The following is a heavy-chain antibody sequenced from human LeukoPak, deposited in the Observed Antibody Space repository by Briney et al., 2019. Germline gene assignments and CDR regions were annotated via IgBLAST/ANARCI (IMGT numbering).Heavy chain of an antibody. CDR1: GYTFTSYD. Sequence: RASVKVSCKASGYTFTSYDINWVRQATGQGLEWMGWMNANSGNTGYAQKFQGRVTMTRDTSISTAYMELSSLRSEDTAVYYCAREYCSSTSCSGGWWFDPWGQGTLVTVSS. CDR2: MNANSGNT. D-gene: IGHD2-2*01. J-gene: IGHJ5*02. V-gene: IGHV1-8*01. CDR3: AREYCSSTSCSGGWWFDP.